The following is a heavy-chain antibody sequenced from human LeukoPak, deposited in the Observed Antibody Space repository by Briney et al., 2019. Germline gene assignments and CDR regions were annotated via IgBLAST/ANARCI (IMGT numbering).Heavy chain of an antibody. CDR1: GFTFKSYA. V-gene: IGHV3-23*01. D-gene: IGHD6-13*01. CDR2: ISGSRDST. CDR3: AKAADAHYLHY. Sequence: GGSLRLSCAASGFTFKSYAMTWVRQAPGKGLEWVSAISGSRDSTFYADSVKGRFTISRDNSKTTLYLQMNSLTAEDTAVYYCAKAADAHYLHYWGQGTLVTVSS. J-gene: IGHJ4*02.